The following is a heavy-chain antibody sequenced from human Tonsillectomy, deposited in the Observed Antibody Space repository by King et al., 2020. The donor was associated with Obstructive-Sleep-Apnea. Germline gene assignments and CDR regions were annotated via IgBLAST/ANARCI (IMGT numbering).Heavy chain of an antibody. D-gene: IGHD4-17*01. Sequence: VQLQESGPGLVKPSETLSLTCTVSGGSISSYYWSWIRQPPGKGLEWIGHISFTGTTNYNPSLESRVTISLDKSKNELSLKLNSVPAADTAVYYCARVPLLRGGNYYGMDVWGQGTTVTVSS. J-gene: IGHJ6*02. CDR3: ARVPLLRGGNYYGMDV. CDR1: GGSISSYY. V-gene: IGHV4-59*08. CDR2: ISFTGTT.